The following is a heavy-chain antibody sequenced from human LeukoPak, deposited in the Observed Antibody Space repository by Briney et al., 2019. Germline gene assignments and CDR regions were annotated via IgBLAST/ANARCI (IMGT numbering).Heavy chain of an antibody. CDR2: ISGSSSTI. CDR3: ARDYYGCFDY. J-gene: IGHJ4*02. Sequence: GGSLRLSCAASGFTFSTSSMNWVRQAPGKGLEWVSYISGSSSTIYYADSVKGRFTISRDNAKNSLYLQMNSLRDEDTAVYYCARDYYGCFDYWGQGILVTVSS. CDR1: GFTFSTSS. D-gene: IGHD3-10*01. V-gene: IGHV3-48*02.